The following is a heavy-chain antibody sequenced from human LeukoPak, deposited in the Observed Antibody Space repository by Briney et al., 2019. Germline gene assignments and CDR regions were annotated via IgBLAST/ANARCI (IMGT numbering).Heavy chain of an antibody. V-gene: IGHV3-74*01. Sequence: PGGPLRLSCAASGFTFSSYWMHWVRHAPGKGLVWVSRINGDGSSASYADSVKGRFTISRDNAKNTLYLQMNSLRAEDTAVYYCGQSSPVLLWSWGQGTLVTVSS. D-gene: IGHD3-10*01. CDR1: GFTFSSYW. J-gene: IGHJ5*02. CDR2: INGDGSSA. CDR3: GQSSPVLLWS.